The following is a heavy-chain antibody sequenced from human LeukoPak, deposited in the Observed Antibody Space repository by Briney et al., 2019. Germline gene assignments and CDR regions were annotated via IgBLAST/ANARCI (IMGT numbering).Heavy chain of an antibody. V-gene: IGHV1-69*02. J-gene: IGHJ5*02. CDR2: IIPILGIA. CDR1: GCTFSSYT. CDR3: ARTSSSWYFWFDP. D-gene: IGHD6-13*01. Sequence: GASVKVSCKASGCTFSSYTISWVRQAPGQGLEWMGRIIPILGIASYAQKFQGRVTITADKSTSTAYMELSSLRSEDTAVYYCARTSSSWYFWFDPWGQGTLVTVSS.